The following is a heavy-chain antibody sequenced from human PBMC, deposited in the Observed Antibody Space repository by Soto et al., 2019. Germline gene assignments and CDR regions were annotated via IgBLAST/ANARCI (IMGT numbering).Heavy chain of an antibody. Sequence: QVQLQESGPGLVKPSGTLSLTCAVSGGSISSSNWWSWVRQPPGKGLEWIGEIYHSGSTNYNPSPSSRVTISVAKSKNQFSLTLSSVTAADTAVYYCARVWTTLTNWCDPWGQGTLVTVSS. CDR1: GGSISSSNW. V-gene: IGHV4-4*02. J-gene: IGHJ5*02. CDR3: ARVWTTLTNWCDP. D-gene: IGHD4-17*01. CDR2: IYHSGST.